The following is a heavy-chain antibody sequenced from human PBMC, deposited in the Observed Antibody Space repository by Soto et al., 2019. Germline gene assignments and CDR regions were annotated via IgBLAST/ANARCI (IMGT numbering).Heavy chain of an antibody. CDR3: ARGRSMVVAAKNFDY. CDR2: INHSGST. Sequence: SETLSLTCAVYGGSFSGYYWSWIRQPPGKGLEWIGEINHSGSTNYNPSLKSRVTISVDTSKNQFSLKLSSVTAADTAVYYCARGRSMVVAAKNFDYWGQGTLVTVSS. J-gene: IGHJ4*02. D-gene: IGHD2-15*01. CDR1: GGSFSGYY. V-gene: IGHV4-34*01.